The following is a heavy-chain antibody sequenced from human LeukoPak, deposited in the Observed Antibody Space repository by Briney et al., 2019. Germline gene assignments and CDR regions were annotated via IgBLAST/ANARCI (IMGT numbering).Heavy chain of an antibody. Sequence: SETLSLTCTVSGGSISSYYWSWIRQPAGKGLEWIGRIYTSGSTNYNPSLKSRVTMSVDTSKNQFSLKLSSVTAADTAVYYYARASGNDYDFWSGKFDYYYMDVWGKGTTVTVSS. J-gene: IGHJ6*03. CDR2: IYTSGST. D-gene: IGHD3-3*01. CDR3: ARASGNDYDFWSGKFDYYYMDV. V-gene: IGHV4-4*07. CDR1: GGSISSYY.